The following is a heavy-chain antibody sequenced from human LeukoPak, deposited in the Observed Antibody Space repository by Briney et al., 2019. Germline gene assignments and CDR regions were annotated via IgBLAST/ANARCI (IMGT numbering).Heavy chain of an antibody. CDR1: GGSISSGSYY. D-gene: IGHD3-22*01. V-gene: IGHV4-61*02. J-gene: IGHJ5*01. Sequence: SQTLSLTCTVSGGSISSGSYYWSWIRQPAGKGLEWIGRIYTSGSTNYNPSLKSRVTISVDTSKNQFSLKLSSVTAADTAVYYCARDYYDRFDSWGQGTLVTVSS. CDR2: IYTSGST. CDR3: ARDYYDRFDS.